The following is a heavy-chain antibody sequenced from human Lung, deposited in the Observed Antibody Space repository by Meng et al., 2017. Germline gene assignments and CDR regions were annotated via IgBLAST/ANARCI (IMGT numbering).Heavy chain of an antibody. CDR1: GFTFSRNA. D-gene: IGHD4-17*01. CDR3: ARNNYGDYYFDY. J-gene: IGHJ4*02. Sequence: QEQLVESGGGVVQPGRSLRLSCAASGFTFSRNAMHWVRQAPGKGLEWVAAISYDGSNQHYADSMKGRFTISRDNSENTLYLQMNSLRAEDTAVYYCARNNYGDYYFDYWGQGTLVTVSS. CDR2: ISYDGSNQ. V-gene: IGHV3-30*01.